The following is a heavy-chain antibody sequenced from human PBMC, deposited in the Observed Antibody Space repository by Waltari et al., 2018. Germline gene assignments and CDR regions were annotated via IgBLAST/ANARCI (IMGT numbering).Heavy chain of an antibody. CDR1: GGSISHYY. CDR3: ARGPSPGVAGV. J-gene: IGHJ4*02. D-gene: IGHD2-8*01. V-gene: IGHV4-59*01. CDR2: IYYTGGT. Sequence: QVQLQESGPGLVKPSETLSLTCAVSGGSISHYYWSWIRQPPGKGLEWIGHIYYTGGTTYNPSLKSRVTISGDTSKHHLSLKLSSVTAADTAVYYCARGPSPGVAGVWGQGTLVTVSS.